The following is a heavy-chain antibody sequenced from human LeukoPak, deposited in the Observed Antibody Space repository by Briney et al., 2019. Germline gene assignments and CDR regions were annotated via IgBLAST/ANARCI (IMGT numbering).Heavy chain of an antibody. CDR1: GGSISSSSYY. V-gene: IGHV4-39*01. CDR3: ARPRITIFGVVIDAFDI. D-gene: IGHD3-3*01. Sequence: ASETLSLTCTVSGGSISSSSYYWGWIRQPPGKGLEWIGSIYYSGSTYYNPALKRRVTISVDTSKNQFSLKLSSVTAADTAVYYCARPRITIFGVVIDAFDIWGQGTMVTVSS. J-gene: IGHJ3*02. CDR2: IYYSGST.